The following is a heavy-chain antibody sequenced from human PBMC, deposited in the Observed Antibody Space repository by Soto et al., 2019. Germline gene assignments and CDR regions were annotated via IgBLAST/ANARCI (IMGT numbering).Heavy chain of an antibody. CDR2: IDYSGSA. CDR3: ARLVQKEGGILSNYYYGVDV. D-gene: IGHD3-10*01. V-gene: IGHV4-61*01. CDR1: GGSVSSGSYY. J-gene: IGHJ6*02. Sequence: QVQLQESGPGLVKPSETLSLTCTVSGGSVSSGSYYWSWIRQPPGKGLEWIGYIDYSGSANYKPSLKSRVTISVDTSKNQFSLKLSSVTAADTAVYYCARLVQKEGGILSNYYYGVDVWGQGTTVTVSS.